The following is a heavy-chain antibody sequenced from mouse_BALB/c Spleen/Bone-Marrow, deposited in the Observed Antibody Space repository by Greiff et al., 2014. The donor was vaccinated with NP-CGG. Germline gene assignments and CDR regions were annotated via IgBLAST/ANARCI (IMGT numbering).Heavy chain of an antibody. V-gene: IGHV5-4*02. CDR1: GFTFSDFY. Sequence: EVQLQESGGGLVKPGGSLKHSCAASGFTFSDFYMFWFRQTPEKRLEWVATISNGGTYTYYPDSVKGRFTISRDNAKNNLYLQMSSLKSEDTAMYYCARSGERYGAMDYWGQGTSVTVTS. D-gene: IGHD1-1*02. CDR3: ARSGERYGAMDY. CDR2: ISNGGTYT. J-gene: IGHJ4*01.